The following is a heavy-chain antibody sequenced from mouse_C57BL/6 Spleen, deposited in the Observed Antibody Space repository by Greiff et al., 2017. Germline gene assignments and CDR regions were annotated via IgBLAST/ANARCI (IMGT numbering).Heavy chain of an antibody. D-gene: IGHD2-4*01. J-gene: IGHJ2*01. V-gene: IGHV1-53*01. Sequence: VQLQQPGTELVKPGASVKLSCKASGYTFTSYWMHWVKQRPGQGLEWIGNINPSNGGTNYNEKFKSKATLTVDKSSSTAYMQLSNLTSEDSAVYYCARSSYYDYDVGYYFDYWGQGTTLTVSS. CDR2: INPSNGGT. CDR1: GYTFTSYW. CDR3: ARSSYYDYDVGYYFDY.